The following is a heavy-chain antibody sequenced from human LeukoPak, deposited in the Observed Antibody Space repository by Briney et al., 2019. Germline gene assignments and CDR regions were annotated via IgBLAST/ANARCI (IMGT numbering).Heavy chain of an antibody. CDR2: INPSGSP. V-gene: IGHV4-34*01. CDR3: ASVRHDPLEYYYYVDV. CDR1: GDSLSRYY. Sequence: SETLSLTCAVYGDSLSRYYWTWIRQTPGKGLEWLAEINPSGSPDYSPSLKSRATISVDTSKNQFSLRLASVTAADTAVYYCASVRHDPLEYYYYVDVWGKGTTVTVSS. J-gene: IGHJ6*03. D-gene: IGHD2/OR15-2a*01.